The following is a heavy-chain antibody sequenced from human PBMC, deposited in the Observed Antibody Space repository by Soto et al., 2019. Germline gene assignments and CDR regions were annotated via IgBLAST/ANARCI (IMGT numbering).Heavy chain of an antibody. D-gene: IGHD1-26*01. CDR3: AKAKAGAPEFYGMDI. Sequence: PGGSLRLSCAASGFTFDDYAMHWVRQVPGKGLEWVSGISWNSGRISYADSVKGRFTISRDNAKNSLYLQMNGLRSEDTAFYYCAKAKAGAPEFYGMDIWGHGTTVTVSS. CDR2: ISWNSGRI. J-gene: IGHJ6*02. V-gene: IGHV3-9*01. CDR1: GFTFDDYA.